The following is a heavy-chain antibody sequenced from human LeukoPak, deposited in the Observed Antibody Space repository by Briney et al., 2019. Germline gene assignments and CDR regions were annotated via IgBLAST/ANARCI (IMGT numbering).Heavy chain of an antibody. J-gene: IGHJ4*02. CDR1: GFTFSGSN. D-gene: IGHD3-22*01. CDR3: VRGSPYYYDSSGFYYFDN. V-gene: IGHV3-21*01. Sequence: PGGSLRLSCTASGFTFSGSNMKWVRQAPGKGLEWVSFITSSSTYTYYADSVKGRFTISRDNAKNSLSLQMNSLRAEDTAVYYCVRGSPYYYDSSGFYYFDNWGQGTLVTVAS. CDR2: ITSSSTYT.